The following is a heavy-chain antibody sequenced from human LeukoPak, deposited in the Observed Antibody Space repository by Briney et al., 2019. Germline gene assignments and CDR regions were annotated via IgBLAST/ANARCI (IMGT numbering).Heavy chain of an antibody. CDR1: GGSISSGCYY. CDR2: IYHSGST. V-gene: IGHV4-30-2*01. Sequence: SETPSLTCTVSGGSISSGCYYWSWIRQPPGKGLEWIGYIYHSGSTYYNPSLKSRVTISVDTSKNQFSLKLSSVTAADTAVYYCTRGWSNAGVFDIWGQGTMVTVSS. CDR3: TRGWSNAGVFDI. D-gene: IGHD6-19*01. J-gene: IGHJ3*02.